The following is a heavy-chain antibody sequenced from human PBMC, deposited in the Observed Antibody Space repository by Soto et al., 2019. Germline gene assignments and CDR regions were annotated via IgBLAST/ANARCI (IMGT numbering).Heavy chain of an antibody. J-gene: IGHJ4*02. CDR1: GFSYSTFG. V-gene: IGHV3-23*01. CDR3: TRWNRYADL. Sequence: EVQLLESGGGLVQPGGSLRLSCAVSGFSYSTFGVTWVRQAPGKGLGWVCGVSGGSGATHYQDSVRGRFTITGDESKNTVYLQMHRLRVEDTAVYYCTRWNRYADLWGQGTLVTVSS. D-gene: IGHD1-1*01. CDR2: VSGGSGAT.